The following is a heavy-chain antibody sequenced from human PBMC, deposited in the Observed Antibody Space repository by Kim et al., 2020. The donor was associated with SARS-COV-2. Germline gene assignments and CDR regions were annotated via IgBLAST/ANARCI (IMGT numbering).Heavy chain of an antibody. V-gene: IGHV4-59*08. D-gene: IGHD2-2*01. J-gene: IGHJ4*02. CDR2: IYYSGST. Sequence: SETLSLTCTVSGGSISSYYWSWIRQPPGKGLEWIGYIYYSGSTNYNPSLKSRVTISVDTSKNQFSLKLSSVTAADTAVYYCARQGCSSSSCYAFDYWGQG. CDR1: GGSISSYY. CDR3: ARQGCSSSSCYAFDY.